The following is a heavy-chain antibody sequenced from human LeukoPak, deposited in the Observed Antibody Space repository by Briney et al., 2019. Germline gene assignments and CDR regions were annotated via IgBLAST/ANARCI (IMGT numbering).Heavy chain of an antibody. Sequence: SETRSLTCAVYGGSFSSYYWSWIRQPPGKGLEWIGEINHSGSTNYNPSLKSRVTISVDTSKNQFSLKLSSVTAADTAVYYCAREDSYYYGSGSYSILDYWGQGTLVTVSS. CDR3: AREDSYYYGSGSYSILDY. CDR2: INHSGST. J-gene: IGHJ4*02. V-gene: IGHV4-34*01. CDR1: GGSFSSYY. D-gene: IGHD3-10*01.